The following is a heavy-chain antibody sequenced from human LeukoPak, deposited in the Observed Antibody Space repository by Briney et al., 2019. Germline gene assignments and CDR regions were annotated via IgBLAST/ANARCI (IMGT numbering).Heavy chain of an antibody. D-gene: IGHD2-21*02. J-gene: IGHJ4*02. V-gene: IGHV3-23*01. Sequence: GGSLRLSCAASGFTFSSYAMSWVRQAPGKGLEWVSAISGSGGSTYYADSVKGRFTISRDNAKNSLYLQMNSLRDEDTAVYYCARVSVVAVTAIPSIDYWGQGTLVTVSS. CDR2: ISGSGGST. CDR1: GFTFSSYA. CDR3: ARVSVVAVTAIPSIDY.